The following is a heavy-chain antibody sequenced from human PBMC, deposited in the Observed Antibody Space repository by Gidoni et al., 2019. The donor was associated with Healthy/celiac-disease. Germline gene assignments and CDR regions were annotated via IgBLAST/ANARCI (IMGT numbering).Heavy chain of an antibody. V-gene: IGHV3-30*18. D-gene: IGHD2-2*02. CDR2: ISDDGSNK. Sequence: QVQLVESGGGGVTPGRSLRLPCAASGFTFSRYGMQGVRQGPGKGLEWVAVISDDGSNKYYADSVKGRFTISRDNSKNTLYLQMNSLRAEDTAVYYCAKDQGYCSSTSCYMFDYWGQGTLVTVSS. J-gene: IGHJ4*02. CDR3: AKDQGYCSSTSCYMFDY. CDR1: GFTFSRYG.